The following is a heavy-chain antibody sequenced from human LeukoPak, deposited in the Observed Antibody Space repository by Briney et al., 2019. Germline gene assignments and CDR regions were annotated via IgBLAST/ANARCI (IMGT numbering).Heavy chain of an antibody. J-gene: IGHJ4*02. CDR1: GFTFSNGW. CDR2: IKSKTDGGTT. D-gene: IGHD2-21*02. V-gene: IGHV3-15*01. Sequence: GGSLRLSCAASGFTFSNGWMTWVRQAPGKGLEWVGRIKSKTDGGTTDYAAPVKGRFTISRDDSKNMLYLQMNSLKTEDTAVYYCTTGVVVTAIQDYWGQGTLVTVSS. CDR3: TTGVVVTAIQDY.